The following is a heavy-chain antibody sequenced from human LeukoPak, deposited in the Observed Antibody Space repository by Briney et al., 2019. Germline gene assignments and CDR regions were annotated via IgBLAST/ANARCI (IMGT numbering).Heavy chain of an antibody. CDR3: ARDRLTNDAFDI. CDR1: GFTFNGYW. D-gene: IGHD2-8*01. Sequence: GGSLRLSCAASGFTFNGYWMHWVRQAPGKGLVWVSRINSDGSGTSDADFVKGRFTISRDNSKNTLYLQMSSLRAEDTAMYYCARDRLTNDAFDIWGQGTMVTVSS. V-gene: IGHV3-74*01. CDR2: INSDGSGT. J-gene: IGHJ3*02.